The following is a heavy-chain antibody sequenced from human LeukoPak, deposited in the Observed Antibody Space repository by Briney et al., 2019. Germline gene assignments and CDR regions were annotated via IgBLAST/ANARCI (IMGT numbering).Heavy chain of an antibody. V-gene: IGHV4-59*01. CDR2: IYYSGST. D-gene: IGHD6-13*01. Sequence: SETLSLTCTVSGGSISSYYWSWIRQPPGKGLEWIGYIYYSGSTNYNPSLKSRVTISVDTSKNQFSLKLSSVTAADTAVYYCAREGQGAAAGSDYWGQGTLVTVSS. CDR1: GGSISSYY. CDR3: AREGQGAAAGSDY. J-gene: IGHJ4*02.